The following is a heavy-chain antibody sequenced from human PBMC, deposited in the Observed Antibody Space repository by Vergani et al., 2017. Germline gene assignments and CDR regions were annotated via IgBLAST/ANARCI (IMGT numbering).Heavy chain of an antibody. CDR1: GGSISSSSHF. V-gene: IGHV4-39*01. J-gene: IGHJ3*02. CDR2: IYYSGST. D-gene: IGHD6-13*01. Sequence: QLQLHKSGPGLVKPSETLSLTCTLSGGSISSSSHFWGWLRQTPGKGLEWIGSIYYSGSTYYNPSLKSRVTISVDTSKNQFSLKLSSVTAADTAVYYCASTIAAGEGAFDIWGQGTMVTVSS. CDR3: ASTIAAGEGAFDI.